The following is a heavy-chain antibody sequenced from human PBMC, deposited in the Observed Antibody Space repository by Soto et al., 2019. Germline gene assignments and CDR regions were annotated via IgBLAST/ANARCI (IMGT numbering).Heavy chain of an antibody. CDR2: IGVGSGNR. J-gene: IGHJ4*02. CDR3: AALGVNFDH. CDR1: GVTFTSSA. D-gene: IGHD2-8*01. Sequence: SVKVSGKASGVTFTSSAVQWVRQARGQRLEWIGWIGVGSGNRHYAQKFQERVTITRDMSTNTAYMELSSLRSEDTAVYYCAALGVNFDHWGQGTLVTVSS. V-gene: IGHV1-58*01.